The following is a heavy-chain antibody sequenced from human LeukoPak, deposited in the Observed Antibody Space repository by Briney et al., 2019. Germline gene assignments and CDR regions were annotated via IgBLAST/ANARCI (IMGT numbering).Heavy chain of an antibody. CDR2: ISYDGSNK. V-gene: IGHV3-30-3*01. D-gene: IGHD6-25*01. J-gene: IGHJ4*02. Sequence: PGRSLRLSCAASGFTFSSYAMHWVRQAPGKGLEWVAVISYDGSNKYYADSVKGRFTISRDNSKNTLYLQMNSLRAEDTAVYYCARDPRLWDYFDYWGQGTLVTVSS. CDR3: ARDPRLWDYFDY. CDR1: GFTFSSYA.